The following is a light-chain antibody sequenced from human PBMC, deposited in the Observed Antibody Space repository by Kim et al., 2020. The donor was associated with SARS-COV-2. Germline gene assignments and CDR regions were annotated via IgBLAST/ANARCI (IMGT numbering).Light chain of an antibody. CDR1: QNISNY. J-gene: IGKJ2*01. CDR2: AVV. V-gene: IGKV1-39*01. Sequence: DIQMTQSPSSLSASVGDKVTVTCRTSQNISNYLNWYHQKPGEAPKLLIYAVVTLQGGVSSRFSASGSGTDFTLMITSLQPEDLATYYCQQSYRIPYAFAQGTKLEI. CDR3: QQSYRIPYA.